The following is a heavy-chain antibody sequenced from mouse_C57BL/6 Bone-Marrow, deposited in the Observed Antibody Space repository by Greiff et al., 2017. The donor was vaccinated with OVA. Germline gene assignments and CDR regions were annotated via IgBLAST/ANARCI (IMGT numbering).Heavy chain of an antibody. J-gene: IGHJ2*01. D-gene: IGHD2-4*01. CDR2: INSDGGSS. CDR1: EYEFPSHD. CDR3: ARNYYYYDGGY. V-gene: IGHV5-2*01. Sequence: DVKLVESGGGLVQPGESLKLSCESNEYEFPSHDMSWVRKTPEKRLELVAAINSDGGSSYSPYTMVRRFIISRDNTKKTLYLQMSSLRTEDTALYYCARNYYYYDGGYWGQGTTLTVSS.